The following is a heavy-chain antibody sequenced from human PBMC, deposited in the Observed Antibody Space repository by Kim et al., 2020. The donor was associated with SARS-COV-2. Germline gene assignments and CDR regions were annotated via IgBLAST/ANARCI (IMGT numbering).Heavy chain of an antibody. CDR2: T. V-gene: IGHV4-34*01. Sequence: TNCNPSLKRRVTISVDTSKNQFSLKLSSVTAADTAVYYCARANWNDVPLWGQGTLVTVSS. CDR3: ARANWNDVPL. J-gene: IGHJ4*02. D-gene: IGHD1-1*01.